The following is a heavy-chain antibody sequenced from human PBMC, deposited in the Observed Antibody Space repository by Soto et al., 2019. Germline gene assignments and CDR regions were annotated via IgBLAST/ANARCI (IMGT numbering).Heavy chain of an antibody. D-gene: IGHD3-10*01. CDR1: GFTFSRRS. V-gene: IGHV3-74*01. J-gene: IGHJ6*04. CDR2: IDNAGTDS. CDR3: ARGWFGPDV. Sequence: EVQLVESGGGLVQPGASLRLSCAASGFTFSRRSMHWVRQAPGKGLVWVSGIDNAGTDSTYADSVKGRFTSARDNAKNTLYLQMNSRRVEDTAVYYCARGWFGPDVWGKATAVTVSS.